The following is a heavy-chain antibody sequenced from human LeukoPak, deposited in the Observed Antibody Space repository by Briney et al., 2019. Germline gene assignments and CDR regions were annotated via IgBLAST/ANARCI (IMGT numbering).Heavy chain of an antibody. Sequence: GASVKVSCKASGYTFTGYYMHWVRQAPGQGLAWMGWINPNSGGTNYAQKFQGRVTMTRDTSISTAYMELSRLRSDDTAVYYCARDSPLYCSGGSCYPQIDYWGQGTLVTVSS. J-gene: IGHJ4*02. V-gene: IGHV1-2*02. CDR1: GYTFTGYY. CDR3: ARDSPLYCSGGSCYPQIDY. D-gene: IGHD2-15*01. CDR2: INPNSGGT.